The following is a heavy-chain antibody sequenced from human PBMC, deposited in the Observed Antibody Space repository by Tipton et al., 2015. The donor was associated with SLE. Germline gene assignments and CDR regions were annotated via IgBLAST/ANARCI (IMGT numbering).Heavy chain of an antibody. V-gene: IGHV3-23*01. D-gene: IGHD6-6*01. Sequence: SLRLSCAASGFTFSSYALTRVRQAPGKGLEWVSTISGVGDTTYYAASVKGRFTISRDSSKNTLYLQMNSLRAEDTAVYYCAKDLHSSPYYFDYWGQGTLVTVSS. CDR2: ISGVGDTT. CDR1: GFTFSSYA. J-gene: IGHJ4*02. CDR3: AKDLHSSPYYFDY.